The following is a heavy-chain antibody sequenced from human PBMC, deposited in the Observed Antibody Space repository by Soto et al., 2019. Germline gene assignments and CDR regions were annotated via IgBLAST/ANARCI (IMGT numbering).Heavy chain of an antibody. CDR3: ARESAVAALDP. CDR2: ISAYNGNT. D-gene: IGHD6-19*01. Sequence: QVQLVQSGAEVKKPGASVKVSCKASGYTFTSYGISWVRQAPGQGLEWMGWISAYNGNTNYAQKLQGRVTMTTATSTSTAYLELRSLRSDVSAVYYCARESAVAALDPWGQGTLVTVSS. CDR1: GYTFTSYG. J-gene: IGHJ5*02. V-gene: IGHV1-18*01.